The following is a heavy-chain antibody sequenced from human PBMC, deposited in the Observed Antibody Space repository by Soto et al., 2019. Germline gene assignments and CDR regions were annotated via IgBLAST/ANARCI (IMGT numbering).Heavy chain of an antibody. V-gene: IGHV3-66*01. Sequence: GGSLRLSCAASGFTVSSNYMSWVRQAPGKGLEWVSVIYSGGSTYYADSVKGRFTISRDNSKNTLYLQMNSLRAEDTAVYYCARMDDYGDYVGAFDIWGQGTMVTVSS. D-gene: IGHD4-17*01. CDR2: IYSGGST. CDR3: ARMDDYGDYVGAFDI. J-gene: IGHJ3*02. CDR1: GFTVSSNY.